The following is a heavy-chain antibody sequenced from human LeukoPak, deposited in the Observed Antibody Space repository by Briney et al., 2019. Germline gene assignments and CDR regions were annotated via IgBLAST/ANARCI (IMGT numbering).Heavy chain of an antibody. CDR3: ARDLGSRRASPGY. CDR1: GGSISSSSYY. J-gene: IGHJ4*02. D-gene: IGHD3-10*01. V-gene: IGHV4-39*07. CDR2: TYYSGST. Sequence: SETLSLTCTASGGSISSSSYYWGWIRQPPGKGLEWIGSTYYSGSTYYNPSLKSRVTISVDTSKNQFSLKLSSVTAEDTAVYYCARDLGSRRASPGYWGQGTLVTVSS.